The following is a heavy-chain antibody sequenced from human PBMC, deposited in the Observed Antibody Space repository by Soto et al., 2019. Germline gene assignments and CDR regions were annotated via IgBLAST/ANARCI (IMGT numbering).Heavy chain of an antibody. CDR3: ARVSRYGYSSSSLLYY. CDR1: GYTFTSYG. CDR2: ISAYNGNT. J-gene: IGHJ4*02. V-gene: IGHV1-18*01. Sequence: ASVKVSCKASGYTFTSYGISWVRQAPGQGLEWMGWISAYNGNTNYAQKLQGRVTMTTDTSTSTAYMELRSLRSDDTAVYYCARVSRYGYSSSSLLYYWGQGTLVTVSS. D-gene: IGHD6-6*01.